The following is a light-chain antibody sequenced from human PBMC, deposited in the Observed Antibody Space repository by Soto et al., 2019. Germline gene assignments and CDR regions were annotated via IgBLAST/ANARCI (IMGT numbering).Light chain of an antibody. CDR1: HSILYISDNKNY. CDR2: WAS. Sequence: DIVMTQSPDSLAVSLGEMATINCRSVHSILYISDNKNYLSWYQQRPGQPPKLLFYWASTRESGVPDRFSGSGSGTDFTLTISSLQPEDVAFYFCQQYYRTPLTFGGGTKVDIK. J-gene: IGKJ4*01. CDR3: QQYYRTPLT. V-gene: IGKV4-1*01.